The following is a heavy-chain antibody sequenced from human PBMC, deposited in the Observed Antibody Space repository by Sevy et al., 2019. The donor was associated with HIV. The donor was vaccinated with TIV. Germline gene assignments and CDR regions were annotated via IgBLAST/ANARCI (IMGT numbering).Heavy chain of an antibody. CDR2: IWSDGSNK. J-gene: IGHJ4*02. Sequence: RGCLRLSCAASGFTFSDYGMHWVRQAPGKGLEGVAVIWSDGSNKYYGDSVKGRFTISRYSSKNTLFLQMNSLRVDDTAVYYCSREERSGTTTSFDYWGQGALVTVSS. CDR3: SREERSGTTTSFDY. V-gene: IGHV3-33*04. D-gene: IGHD1-7*01. CDR1: GFTFSDYG.